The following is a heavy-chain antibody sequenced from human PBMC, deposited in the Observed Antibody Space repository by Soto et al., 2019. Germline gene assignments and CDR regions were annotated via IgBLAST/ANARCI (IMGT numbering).Heavy chain of an antibody. D-gene: IGHD3-10*01. Sequence: SETLSLTCAVDGGVFSVYCWSWIRQPPGKGMEWLGEINHTGSTNFNPLRTSRVTISVYTSMNELSLKMIFVTVADTAVYYCARGLTGASASYYDWASGGARPNWGKGTTVTVFS. CDR2: INHTGST. V-gene: IGHV4-34*01. CDR3: ARGLTGASASYYDWASGGARPN. J-gene: IGHJ6*04. CDR1: GGVFSVYC.